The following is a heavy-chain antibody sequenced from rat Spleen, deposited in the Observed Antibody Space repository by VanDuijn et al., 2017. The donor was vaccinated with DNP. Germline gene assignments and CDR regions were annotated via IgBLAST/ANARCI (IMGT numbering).Heavy chain of an antibody. CDR1: GFTFSSYD. V-gene: IGHV5-25*01. CDR3: ARPKFGVDYFDY. Sequence: EVQLVESGGGLLQPGRSLKLSCAASGFTFSSYDMAWVRQAPSKGLEWVSSVNTGGGITYYRDSVKGRFIVSRDNAKSTLDLQMDSLRSEDTATYYCARPKFGVDYFDYWGQGTLVTVSS. CDR2: VNTGGGIT. J-gene: IGHJ3*01. D-gene: IGHD4-3*01.